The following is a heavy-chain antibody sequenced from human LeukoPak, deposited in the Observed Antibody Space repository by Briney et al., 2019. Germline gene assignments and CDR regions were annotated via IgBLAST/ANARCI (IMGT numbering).Heavy chain of an antibody. J-gene: IGHJ4*02. Sequence: GGSLRLSCAVSGFTFSSYWMSWVRQAPGKGLEYVANIRQDGSEKYYVDSVKGRFTISRNNAKNSLYLQMNSLRAEDTAVYYCARDPDEWEKPIDYWGQGTLVTVSS. D-gene: IGHD1-26*01. V-gene: IGHV3-7*01. CDR1: GFTFSSYW. CDR2: IRQDGSEK. CDR3: ARDPDEWEKPIDY.